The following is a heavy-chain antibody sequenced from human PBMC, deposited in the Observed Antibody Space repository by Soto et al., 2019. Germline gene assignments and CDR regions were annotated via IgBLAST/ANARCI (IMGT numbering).Heavy chain of an antibody. Sequence: SVKVSCKASGFTFTSSAMQWVRQARGQRLEWIGWIVVGSGNTNYAQKFQERVTITRDMSTSTAYMELSSLRSEDTAVYYCAAGLYDFWSGYYSSNFDYWGQGTLVTVSS. J-gene: IGHJ4*02. V-gene: IGHV1-58*02. CDR3: AAGLYDFWSGYYSSNFDY. D-gene: IGHD3-3*01. CDR1: GFTFTSSA. CDR2: IVVGSGNT.